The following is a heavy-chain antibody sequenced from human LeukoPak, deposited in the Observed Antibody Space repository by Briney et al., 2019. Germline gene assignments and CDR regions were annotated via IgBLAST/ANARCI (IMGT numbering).Heavy chain of an antibody. CDR3: ARATTPLAATHKHNWFDP. V-gene: IGHV4-34*01. Sequence: SETLSLTCAVYGGSFSGYYWSWIRQPPGKGLEWIGEINHSGSTNYNPSLKSRVTISVDTSKNQFSLKLSSVTAADTAVYYCARATTPLAATHKHNWFDPWGQGTLVTVSS. CDR2: INHSGST. CDR1: GGSFSGYY. D-gene: IGHD2-15*01. J-gene: IGHJ5*02.